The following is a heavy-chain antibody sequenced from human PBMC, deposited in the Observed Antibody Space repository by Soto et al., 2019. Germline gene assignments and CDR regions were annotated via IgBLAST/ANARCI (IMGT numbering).Heavy chain of an antibody. V-gene: IGHV4-4*02. CDR3: ASRTSAMDV. CDR1: GGSISSSNC. J-gene: IGHJ6*02. CDR2: IFHNGNT. Sequence: QVQLQESGPGLVKPSGTLSLTCAVSGGSISSSNCWSWVRQPPGKGLEWIGEIFHNGNTYSNPPLTSRVTMSVDKSKTQFSLTLNSVTAADTAVYYCASRTSAMDVWCQGTTVTVSS. D-gene: IGHD2-2*01.